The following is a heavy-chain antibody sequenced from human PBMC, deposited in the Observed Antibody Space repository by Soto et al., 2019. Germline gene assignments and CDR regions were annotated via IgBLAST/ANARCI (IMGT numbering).Heavy chain of an antibody. CDR2: TYWNDDK. CDR3: AHRPRPPYYYGSGSYRPRDSDAFDI. Sequence: QITLKESGPTLVNPTQTLPLTCTFSGFSLSTSGVGVGWIRQPPGKALEWLALTYWNDDKRYSPSLKSTLTITKDTSKIQVVLTLTNMDPVDTATYYCAHRPRPPYYYGSGSYRPRDSDAFDIWGQGTMVTVSS. V-gene: IGHV2-5*01. CDR1: GFSLSTSGVG. J-gene: IGHJ3*02. D-gene: IGHD3-10*01.